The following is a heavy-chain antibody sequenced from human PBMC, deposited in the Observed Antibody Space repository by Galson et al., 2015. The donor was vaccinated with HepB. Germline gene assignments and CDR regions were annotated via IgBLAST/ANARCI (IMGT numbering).Heavy chain of an antibody. CDR1: GYTFDTYG. V-gene: IGHV1-18*01. CDR2: ISGYNKKT. CDR3: ARDGTSGSISDHHYYFGLDV. J-gene: IGHJ6*02. Sequence: SCKASGYTFDTYGLSWVRQARGQGLEWMGWISGYNKKTKYAQNFQGRVTLTIDTSTSTAYMEVRSLRSDDTAEYYCARDGTSGSISDHHYYFGLDVWGQGTTVTVSS. D-gene: IGHD1-26*01.